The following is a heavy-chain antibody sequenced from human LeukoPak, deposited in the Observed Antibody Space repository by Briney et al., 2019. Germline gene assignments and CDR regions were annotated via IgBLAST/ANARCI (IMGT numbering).Heavy chain of an antibody. Sequence: PGGSLRLSCAASGFTFSNNWMTWVRQAPGKGLEWVASVKKEASEMDYVDCVKGRFTISRDNAKNSLYLQMNSPRVEHTAVYYCARGPPYGSRSDYFDYWGQGTLVTVSS. CDR1: GFTFSNNW. J-gene: IGHJ4*02. D-gene: IGHD3-10*01. CDR2: VKKEASEM. CDR3: ARGPPYGSRSDYFDY. V-gene: IGHV3-7*01.